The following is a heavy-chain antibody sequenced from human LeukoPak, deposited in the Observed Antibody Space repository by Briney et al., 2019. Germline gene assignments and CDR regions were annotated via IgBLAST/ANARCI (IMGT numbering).Heavy chain of an antibody. J-gene: IGHJ3*02. CDR1: GYSFTSYW. D-gene: IGHD2-2*01. V-gene: IGHV5-51*01. CDR3: ARQVPAANDAFDI. CDR2: IYPGDSDT. Sequence: GASLKISCKGSGYSFTSYWIGWVRQMPGKGLEWMGIIYPGDSDTRYSPSFQGQVTISADKSISTAYLQWSSLKASDTAMYYCARQVPAANDAFDIWGQGTMVTVSS.